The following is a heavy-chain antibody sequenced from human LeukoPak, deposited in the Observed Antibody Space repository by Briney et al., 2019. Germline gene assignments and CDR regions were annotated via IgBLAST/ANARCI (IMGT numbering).Heavy chain of an antibody. CDR2: IWYDGSNK. CDR1: GFTFSSYG. V-gene: IGHV3-33*01. CDR3: ARPLTVTTDDAFDI. Sequence: GRSLRLSCAASGFTFSSYGMHWVRQAPGKGLEWVAVIWYDGSNKYYADSVKGRFTISRDNSKNTLYLQMNSLRAEDTAVYYCARPLTVTTDDAFDIWGQGTMVTVSS. J-gene: IGHJ3*02. D-gene: IGHD4-17*01.